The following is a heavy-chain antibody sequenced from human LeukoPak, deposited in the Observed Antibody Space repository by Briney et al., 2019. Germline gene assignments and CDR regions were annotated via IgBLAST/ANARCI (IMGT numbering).Heavy chain of an antibody. D-gene: IGHD1-26*01. CDR1: GLNFRSSW. CDR2: INQDGSEK. V-gene: IGHV3-7*03. CDR3: AREFYSYLPY. Sequence: GGSLRLSCAASGLNFRSSWMSWIRQAPGKGREGVANINQDGSEKYYVDSVKGRFTISRDNAKNSLYLQMNPQRVGDTAVYYCAREFYSYLPYWAQRPLVVVPT. J-gene: IGHJ4*02.